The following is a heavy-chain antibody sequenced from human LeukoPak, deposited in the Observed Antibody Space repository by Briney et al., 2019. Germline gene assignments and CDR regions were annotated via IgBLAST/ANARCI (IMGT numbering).Heavy chain of an antibody. Sequence: PGGSLRLSCAASGLTFSNYAMSWVRQAPGRRLEWVSSIGGSGETTYYMHSVKGRFTISRDNSKGTLYLQMNSLRVEDTAVYHCARTGGSPYSASDYWGQGTLVTVSS. J-gene: IGHJ4*02. D-gene: IGHD2-15*01. CDR2: IGGSGETT. V-gene: IGHV3-23*01. CDR3: ARTGGSPYSASDY. CDR1: GLTFSNYA.